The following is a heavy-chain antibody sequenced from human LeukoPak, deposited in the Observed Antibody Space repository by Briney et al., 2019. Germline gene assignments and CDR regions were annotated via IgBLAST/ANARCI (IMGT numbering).Heavy chain of an antibody. Sequence: PGRSLRLSCAASGFTFDDYAMHWVRHAPEKGLEWVSGISWNGGSIAYADSVKGRFTMSRDNAKNSLYLQMNSLRVEDTALYYCAKAGRVVVVPAAPKDYMDVWGKGTTVIVSS. V-gene: IGHV3-9*01. CDR3: AKAGRVVVVPAAPKDYMDV. J-gene: IGHJ6*04. CDR2: ISWNGGSI. D-gene: IGHD2-2*01. CDR1: GFTFDDYA.